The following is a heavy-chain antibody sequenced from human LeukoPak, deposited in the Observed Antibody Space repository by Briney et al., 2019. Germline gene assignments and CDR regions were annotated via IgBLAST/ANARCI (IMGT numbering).Heavy chain of an antibody. CDR2: IKQDGSEK. CDR3: ARDGFGTGSN. Sequence: GGSLRLSCAASGLTFSNYWMDWVRQAPGKGLEWVANIKQDGSEKNYVDSVKGRFIISRDNAKNSLYLQMNTLRADDTAVYYCARDGFGTGSNWGQGTLVTVSA. V-gene: IGHV3-7*03. D-gene: IGHD3-16*01. J-gene: IGHJ4*02. CDR1: GLTFSNYW.